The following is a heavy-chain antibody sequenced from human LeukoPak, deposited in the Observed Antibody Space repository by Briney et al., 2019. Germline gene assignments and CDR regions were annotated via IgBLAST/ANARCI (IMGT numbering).Heavy chain of an antibody. CDR2: IKSKTDGGTT. CDR3: TTDGHSGSYSPFDY. J-gene: IGHJ4*02. Sequence: GSLRLSCAASGFTFSNAWMSWVRQAPGKGLEWVGRIKSKTDGGTTDYAAPVKGRFTISSDDSKNTLYLQMNSLKTEDTAVYYCTTDGHSGSYSPFDYWGQGTLVTVSS. CDR1: GFTFSNAW. V-gene: IGHV3-15*01. D-gene: IGHD1-26*01.